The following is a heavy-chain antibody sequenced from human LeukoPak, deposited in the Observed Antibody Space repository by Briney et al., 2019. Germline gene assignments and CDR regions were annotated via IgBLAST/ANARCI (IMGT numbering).Heavy chain of an antibody. J-gene: IGHJ4*02. CDR3: ARGDAFSGDH. CDR2: IHPEGNEK. CDR1: GFTFSNFW. Sequence: GGSLRLSCAVSGFTFSNFWMSWVRQAPGRGLEWVANIHPEGNEKYHVESVKGRFTISRDNAKNSLFLQMNGLRVEDTAVYYCARGDAFSGDHWGQGTLVTVAS. V-gene: IGHV3-7*04.